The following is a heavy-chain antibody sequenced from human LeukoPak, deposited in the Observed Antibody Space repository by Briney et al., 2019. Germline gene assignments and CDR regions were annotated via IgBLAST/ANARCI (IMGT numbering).Heavy chain of an antibody. V-gene: IGHV4-38-2*02. Sequence: SGTLSLTCTVSGYSISSGYYWGWIRQPPGKGLEWIGSIYHSGSTYYNPSLKSRVTISVDTSKNQFSLKLSSVTAAGTAVYYCARVGLRLGELSVYWGQGTLVTVSS. J-gene: IGHJ4*02. CDR1: GYSISSGYY. CDR3: ARVGLRLGELSVY. D-gene: IGHD3-16*02. CDR2: IYHSGST.